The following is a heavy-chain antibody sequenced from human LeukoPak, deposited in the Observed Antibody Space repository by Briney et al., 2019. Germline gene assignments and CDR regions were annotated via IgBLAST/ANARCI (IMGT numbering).Heavy chain of an antibody. J-gene: IGHJ4*02. D-gene: IGHD4-11*01. V-gene: IGHV4-59*01. CDR2: IYSSGNT. CDR3: AREGTTITHFDY. CDR1: GGSISGYY. Sequence: SETLSHTCTVSGGSISGYYWSWIRQPPGKGLEWIGYIYSSGNTNYNPSLKSRVTISIDTSKNQFSLKLTSVTAADTAVYYCAREGTTITHFDYWGQSTLVTVSS.